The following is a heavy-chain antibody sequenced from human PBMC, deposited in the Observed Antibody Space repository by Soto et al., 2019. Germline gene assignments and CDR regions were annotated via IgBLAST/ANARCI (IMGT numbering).Heavy chain of an antibody. CDR2: IDWDDDK. CDR1: GFSLSTSGMC. V-gene: IGHV2-70*01. J-gene: IGHJ6*02. CDR3: ARSIVGATTYGMDV. D-gene: IGHD1-26*01. Sequence: ASGPTLLNPTQTLTLTCTFSGFSLSTSGMCVSWIRQPPGKALEWLALIDWDDDKYYSTSLKTRLTISKDTSKNQVVLTMTNMDPVDTATYYCARSIVGATTYGMDVWGQGTTVTVSS.